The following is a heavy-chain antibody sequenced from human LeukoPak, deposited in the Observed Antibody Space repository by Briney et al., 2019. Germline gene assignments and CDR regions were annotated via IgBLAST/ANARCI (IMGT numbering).Heavy chain of an antibody. CDR1: GLTFSSHT. CDR3: AKKVNTGSARGAFDY. J-gene: IGHJ4*02. D-gene: IGHD1-1*01. CDR2: ISSGSDYI. Sequence: PGGSLRLSCAASGLTFSSHTLSWVRQAPGKGLEWVSSISSGSDYIYYTDSVKGRFTISRDNARNSLYLQMNYLRDDDTAVYYCAKKVNTGSARGAFDYWGQGTLVIVSS. V-gene: IGHV3-21*01.